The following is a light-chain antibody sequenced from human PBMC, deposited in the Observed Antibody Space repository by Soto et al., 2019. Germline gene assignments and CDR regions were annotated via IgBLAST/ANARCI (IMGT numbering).Light chain of an antibody. Sequence: DSLMNQSPSSMSASVGDRVTITCWASQNIAGYVNWYQQQSGKAPNLLISAASRLQSGVPSRFSGSGSGTDFTLTISSLQPEDFATYYCQQSHSTPLTFGGGTKVEIE. CDR2: AAS. V-gene: IGKV1-39*01. CDR3: QQSHSTPLT. CDR1: QNIAGY. J-gene: IGKJ4*01.